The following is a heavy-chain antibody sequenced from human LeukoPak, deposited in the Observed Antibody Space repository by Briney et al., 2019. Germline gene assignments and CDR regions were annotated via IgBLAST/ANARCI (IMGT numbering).Heavy chain of an antibody. CDR3: ARGPSSHYYYYYMDA. CDR1: GGTFSSYA. V-gene: IGHV1-69*06. CDR2: IIPIFGTA. J-gene: IGHJ6*03. Sequence: SAKVSCKASGGTFSSYAISWVRQAPGQGLEWMGRIIPIFGTANYAQKFQGRVTITADKSTSTAYMELSSLRSEDTAVYYCARGPSSHYYYYYMDAWGKGTTVTVSS.